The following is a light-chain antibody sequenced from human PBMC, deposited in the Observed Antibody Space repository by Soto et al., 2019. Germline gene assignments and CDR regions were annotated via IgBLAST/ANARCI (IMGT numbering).Light chain of an antibody. CDR3: QQYNDYSRT. CDR1: QSISNW. J-gene: IGKJ1*01. CDR2: RAP. Sequence: DIQMTQSPSTLSASVGDRVIITCRASQSISNWLAWYQQKPGKAPKLLIYRAPNLEGGVSSRFSGSGSGTEFALAISSLQSDDFATYYCQQYNDYSRTFGQGTKVE. V-gene: IGKV1-5*03.